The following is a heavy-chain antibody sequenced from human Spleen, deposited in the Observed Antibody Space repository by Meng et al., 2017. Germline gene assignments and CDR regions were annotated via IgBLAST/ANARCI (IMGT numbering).Heavy chain of an antibody. D-gene: IGHD3-22*01. CDR3: AVEDYYYDSSGLGLKGWFDP. J-gene: IGHJ5*02. CDR1: GGSISSGRYY. V-gene: IGHV4-39*07. Sequence: SETLSLTCAVSGGSISSGRYYWNWIRQPPGKGLEWIGGVYYSGITYYNPSLESRVTISVDTSKNQFSLKLSSVTAADTAVYYCAVEDYYYDSSGLGLKGWFDPWGQGTLVTVSS. CDR2: VYYSGIT.